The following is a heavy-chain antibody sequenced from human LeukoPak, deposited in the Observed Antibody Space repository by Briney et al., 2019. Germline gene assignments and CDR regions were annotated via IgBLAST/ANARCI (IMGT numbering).Heavy chain of an antibody. CDR1: GYTFTSYG. CDR3: ARDPDDFWSGYYRYFDY. CDR2: ISAYNGNT. Sequence: ASVKVSCKASGYTFTSYGISWVRQAPGQGLEWMGWISAYNGNTNYAQKLQGRVTTTTDTSTSTAYMELRSLRSDDTAVYYCARDPDDFWSGYYRYFDYWGQGTLVTVSS. D-gene: IGHD3-3*01. J-gene: IGHJ4*02. V-gene: IGHV1-18*01.